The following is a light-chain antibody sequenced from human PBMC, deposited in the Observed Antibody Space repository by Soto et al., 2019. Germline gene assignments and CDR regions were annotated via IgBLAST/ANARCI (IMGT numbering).Light chain of an antibody. Sequence: DIQLTQSPSCLSASVGDRVTITCRASQGISTFLAWYQQHPGTAPKRLIYDASNLQSGVPSRFSGSGSGTEFTLTISSLQPEDFATYYCQQSYSTPPITCGQGTRLEIK. CDR2: DAS. CDR1: QGISTF. J-gene: IGKJ5*01. V-gene: IGKV1-9*01. CDR3: QQSYSTPPIT.